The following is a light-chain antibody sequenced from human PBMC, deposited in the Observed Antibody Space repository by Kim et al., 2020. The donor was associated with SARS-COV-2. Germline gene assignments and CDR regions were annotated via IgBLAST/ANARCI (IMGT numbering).Light chain of an antibody. CDR1: QSLNNN. Sequence: EIILTQSPATLSMSPGERVTLSCRASQSLNNNLAWYQQRPGLAPRLLIHGASIRATGIPDRFSGSGSGTDFTLTISSLQSEDFAVYYCQQYNNWPPWTFGQGTKVDIK. CDR2: GAS. CDR3: QQYNNWPPWT. J-gene: IGKJ1*01. V-gene: IGKV3-15*01.